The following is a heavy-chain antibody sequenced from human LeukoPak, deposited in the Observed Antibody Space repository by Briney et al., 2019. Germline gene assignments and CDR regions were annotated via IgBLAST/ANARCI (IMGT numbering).Heavy chain of an antibody. CDR2: ISSGSTYI. J-gene: IGHJ4*02. CDR3: VRDLGSGYVFFDY. V-gene: IGHV3-21*01. Sequence: GGSLRLSCAASGFTFSSYRMNWVRQAPGKGLEWVSSISSGSTYINYADSVKGRFTISRDNAKNSLYLQMNSLRAEDTAVYYCVRDLGSGYVFFDYWGQGTPVTVSS. D-gene: IGHD5-12*01. CDR1: GFTFSSYR.